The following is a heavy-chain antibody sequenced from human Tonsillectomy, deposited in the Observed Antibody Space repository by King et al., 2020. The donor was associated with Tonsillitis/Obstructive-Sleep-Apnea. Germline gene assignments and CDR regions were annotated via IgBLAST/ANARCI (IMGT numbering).Heavy chain of an antibody. CDR2: INHSGST. J-gene: IGHJ5*02. Sequence: VQLPQWGAGLLKPSETLSLTCAVYGGSFSAYYWNWIRQPPGKGLEWIGEINHSGSTNYNPSLKSRVXISXDTSKNQFSXKLSAVTAADTAVAYCSKSSRFDPWGQXTXVTVSS. CDR1: GGSFSAYY. CDR3: SKSSRFDP. V-gene: IGHV4-34*01.